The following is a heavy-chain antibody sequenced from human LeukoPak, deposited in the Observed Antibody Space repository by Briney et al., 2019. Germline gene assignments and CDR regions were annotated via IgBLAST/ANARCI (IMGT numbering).Heavy chain of an antibody. CDR1: GYTFTTYG. V-gene: IGHV1-18*01. Sequence: GASVKVSCRASGYTFTTYGINWVQQAPGQGLEWMGWIKTYNGDTNSAQNLQDRIIMTTDTSTGTAYMELRSLRSDDTAVYYCARDGGQQWLTNYYSYGMDVWGQGTTVTVSS. CDR3: ARDGGQQWLTNYYSYGMDV. J-gene: IGHJ6*02. D-gene: IGHD6-19*01. CDR2: IKTYNGDT.